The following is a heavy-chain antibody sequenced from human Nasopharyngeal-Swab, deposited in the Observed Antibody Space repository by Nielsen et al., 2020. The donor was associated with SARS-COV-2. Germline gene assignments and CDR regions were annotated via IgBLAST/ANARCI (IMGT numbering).Heavy chain of an antibody. D-gene: IGHD3-16*01. CDR1: GYTFNGYY. V-gene: IGHV1-2*06. Sequence: ASVTVSCKDSGYTFNGYYMHWVRQAPGKGREWMGRINTNRGGRGYTKYAQKFQGRVTMTRDTSISTAYMELSRLRSDDPAVYYFAREGIEGFASRYGLDVWGQGTTVTVSS. CDR3: AREGIEGFASRYGLDV. CDR2: INTNRGGRGYT. J-gene: IGHJ6*02.